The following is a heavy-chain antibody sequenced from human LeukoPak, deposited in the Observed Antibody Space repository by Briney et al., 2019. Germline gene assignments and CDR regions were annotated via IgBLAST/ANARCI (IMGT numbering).Heavy chain of an antibody. J-gene: IGHJ4*02. CDR1: GFTFSSYG. V-gene: IGHV3-33*01. CDR3: ARQGDYFDY. CDR2: IWHDGSNK. Sequence: GGSLRLSCAASGFTFSSYGMHWVRKAPGKGLEWVAVIWHDGSNKYYADSVKGRFTITRDNSKNTLYLQMNSLRAEDTAVYYCARQGDYFDYWGQGALVTVSS.